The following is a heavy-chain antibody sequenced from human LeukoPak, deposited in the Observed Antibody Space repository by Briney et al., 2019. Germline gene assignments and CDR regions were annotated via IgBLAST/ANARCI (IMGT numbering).Heavy chain of an antibody. CDR3: ARDAWGWDNSDYYHPVNYFDY. Sequence: GGTLRLSCAASGLTFTSYYMHWVRQAPGQGLEWMGIINPSGGSTNYAQKFQGRVTMTRDTSTSTVYMELTGLRSEDTAVYYCARDAWGWDNSDYYHPVNYFDYWGQGTLVTVSS. CDR1: GLTFTSYY. V-gene: IGHV1-46*01. J-gene: IGHJ4*02. CDR2: INPSGGST. D-gene: IGHD3-22*01.